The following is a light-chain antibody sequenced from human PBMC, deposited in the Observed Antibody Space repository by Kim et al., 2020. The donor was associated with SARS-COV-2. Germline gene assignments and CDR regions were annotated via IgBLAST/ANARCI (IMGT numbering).Light chain of an antibody. J-gene: IGKJ4*01. CDR1: QSVSSN. CDR2: DAS. Sequence: EIVMTQSPATLSVSPGERATLSCRASQSVSSNLGWYQQKPGQSPRLLIYDASTRATGIPARFSGSGSGTEFILTISSLQSEDSAVYYCQHYKNWPLTFGGGTKLEI. CDR3: QHYKNWPLT. V-gene: IGKV3-15*01.